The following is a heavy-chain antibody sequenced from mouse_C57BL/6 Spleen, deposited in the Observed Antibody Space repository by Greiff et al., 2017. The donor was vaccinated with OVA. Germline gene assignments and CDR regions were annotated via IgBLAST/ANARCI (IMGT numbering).Heavy chain of an antibody. CDR2: IHPNSGST. V-gene: IGHV1-64*01. Sequence: VQLQQPGAELVKPGASVKLSCKASGYTFTSYWMHWVKQRPGQGLEWIGMIHPNSGSTNYNEKFKSKATLTVDKSSSTAYMQLSSLTSEDSAVYYCARVRYDYDGAMDYWGQGTSVTVSS. CDR3: ARVRYDYDGAMDY. CDR1: GYTFTSYW. D-gene: IGHD2-4*01. J-gene: IGHJ4*01.